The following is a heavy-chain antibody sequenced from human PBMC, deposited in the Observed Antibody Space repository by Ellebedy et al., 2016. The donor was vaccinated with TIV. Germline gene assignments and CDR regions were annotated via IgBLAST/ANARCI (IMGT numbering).Heavy chain of an antibody. CDR1: GFTFSTYG. J-gene: IGHJ4*02. Sequence: GESLKISCAASGFTFSTYGMHWVRQAPGKGLEWVAVIANDGSFKFDADSVKGRFTISRDNSKNTLSLQMNGLRVEDTAVYYCVRDDETQGNYFDYWGQGTLVTVSS. CDR2: IANDGSFK. V-gene: IGHV3-30*03. D-gene: IGHD3-10*01. CDR3: VRDDETQGNYFDY.